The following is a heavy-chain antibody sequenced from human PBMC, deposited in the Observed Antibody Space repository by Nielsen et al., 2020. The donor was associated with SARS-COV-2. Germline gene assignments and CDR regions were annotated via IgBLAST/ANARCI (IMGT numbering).Heavy chain of an antibody. CDR1: GGSISSYY. D-gene: IGHD3-9*01. Sequence: GSLRLSCTVSGGSISSYYWSWIRQPPGKGLEWIGYIYYSGSTNYNPSLKSRVTISVDTSKNQFSLKLSSVTAADTAVYYCARVQSDYDILTGYYRSYYYYGMDVWGQGTTVTVSS. CDR3: ARVQSDYDILTGYYRSYYYYGMDV. V-gene: IGHV4-59*13. J-gene: IGHJ6*02. CDR2: IYYSGST.